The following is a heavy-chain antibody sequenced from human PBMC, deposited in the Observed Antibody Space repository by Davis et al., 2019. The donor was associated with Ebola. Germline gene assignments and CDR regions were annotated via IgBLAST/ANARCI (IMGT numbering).Heavy chain of an antibody. V-gene: IGHV4-34*01. D-gene: IGHD4-17*01. J-gene: IGHJ5*02. CDR1: GGSFSGYY. Sequence: SEALSLTCAVYGGSFSGYYWSWIRQSPGKGLEWIGSIYYSGSTYYNPSLKSRVTISVDTSKNQFSLKLSSVTAADTAVYYCARGYANWFDPWGQGTLVTVSS. CDR3: ARGYANWFDP. CDR2: IYYSGST.